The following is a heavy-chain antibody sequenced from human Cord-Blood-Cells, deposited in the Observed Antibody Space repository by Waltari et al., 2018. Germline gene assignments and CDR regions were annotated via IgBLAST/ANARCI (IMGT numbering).Heavy chain of an antibody. CDR2: IYPGDSDT. D-gene: IGHD3-9*01. CDR3: ARQRGYYDILTGYYAFDI. V-gene: IGHV5-51*01. Sequence: EVQLVQSGAEVKKPGESLKISCKGSGYSFTSYWIGWVRQIPGKGLEWMGIIYPGDSDTRYSPSFQGQVTISADKSISTAYLQWSSLKASDTAMYYCARQRGYYDILTGYYAFDIWGQGTMVTVSS. J-gene: IGHJ3*02. CDR1: GYSFTSYW.